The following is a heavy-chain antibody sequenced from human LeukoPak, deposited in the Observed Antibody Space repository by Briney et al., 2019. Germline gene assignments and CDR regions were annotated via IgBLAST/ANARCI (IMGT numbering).Heavy chain of an antibody. J-gene: IGHJ6*03. V-gene: IGHV4-39*07. CDR1: GGSISSSSYY. CDR2: IYYSGST. D-gene: IGHD3-22*01. CDR3: AGDTSNYYDATGYYYGYYYMDV. Sequence: SETLSLTCTVSGGSISSSSYYWGWIRQPPGKGLEWIGSIYYSGSTYYNPSLKSRVTISVDTSKNQFSLKLSSVTAADTAVYYCAGDTSNYYDATGYYYGYYYMDVWGKGTTVTVPS.